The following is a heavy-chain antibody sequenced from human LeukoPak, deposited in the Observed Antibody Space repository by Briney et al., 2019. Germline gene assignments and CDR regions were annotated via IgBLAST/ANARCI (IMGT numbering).Heavy chain of an antibody. Sequence: GGSLRLSCAASGFTFSSYSMNWVRQAPRKGLEWVSYISSSSSSTYYADSVKGRFTISRDKAKNSLYLQMNSLRAEDTAVYYCARLYSALPGFDYWGQGTLVTVSS. CDR3: ARLYSALPGFDY. V-gene: IGHV3-48*01. J-gene: IGHJ4*02. D-gene: IGHD6-13*01. CDR1: GFTFSSYS. CDR2: ISSSSSST.